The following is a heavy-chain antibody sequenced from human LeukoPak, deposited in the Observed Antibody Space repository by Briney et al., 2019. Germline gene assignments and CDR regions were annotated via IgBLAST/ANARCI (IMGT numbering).Heavy chain of an antibody. CDR2: ISYDGSNN. D-gene: IGHD3-9*01. Sequence: GGSLRLSCTASGFTFSNYGMHWVRQAPGKGLEWVAVISYDGSNNYYEDSVKGRFTISRDNFKNTLYLQMNSLRAEDTAVYYCAKDMYDILTGYDIGRDNWFDPWGQGTLVSVSS. CDR1: GFTFSNYG. J-gene: IGHJ5*02. V-gene: IGHV3-30*18. CDR3: AKDMYDILTGYDIGRDNWFDP.